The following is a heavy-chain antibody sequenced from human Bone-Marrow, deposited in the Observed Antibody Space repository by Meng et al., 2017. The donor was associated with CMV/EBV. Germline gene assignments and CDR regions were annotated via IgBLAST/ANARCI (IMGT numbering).Heavy chain of an antibody. J-gene: IGHJ4*02. D-gene: IGHD3-3*01. CDR3: ARDRGLDVVIKNSITVDS. V-gene: IGHV3-30-3*01. Sequence: GESLKISCAASGFTFSSYAMHWVRQAPGRGLEWVAVISYHGTNKYYAFSGKVRFTVSRENSKNTLYLHMNSMSPEDTAMYYSARDRGLDVVIKNSITVDSWGRGTLVTVSS. CDR2: ISYHGTNK. CDR1: GFTFSSYA.